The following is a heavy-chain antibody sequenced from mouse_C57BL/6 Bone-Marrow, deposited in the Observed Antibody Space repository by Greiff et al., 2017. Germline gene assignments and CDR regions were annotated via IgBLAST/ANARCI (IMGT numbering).Heavy chain of an antibody. V-gene: IGHV1-20*01. CDR1: GYSFTGYF. J-gene: IGHJ3*01. D-gene: IGHD2-1*01. CDR3: ARSPLYYGNPAWFAY. CDR2: INPYNGDT. Sequence: DVKLQESGPELVKPGDSVKISCKASGYSFTGYFMNWVMQSHGKSLEWIGRINPYNGDTFYNQKFKGKATLTVDKSSSTAHMELRSLTSEDSAVYYCARSPLYYGNPAWFAYWGQGTLVTVSA.